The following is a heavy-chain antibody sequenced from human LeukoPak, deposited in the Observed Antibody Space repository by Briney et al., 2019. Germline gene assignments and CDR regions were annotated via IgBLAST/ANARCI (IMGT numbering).Heavy chain of an antibody. D-gene: IGHD3-3*01. Sequence: GGSLRLSCAASGFTFSDHYMAWIRQAPGKGLEWVSFISRSGDTIKYADSVKGRFTISRDNAKNSLYLQMNGLRVEDTAVYYCARGDSPYTNFGVIIMAGFGYWGQGTLVTVSS. CDR2: ISRSGDTI. J-gene: IGHJ4*02. CDR1: GFTFSDHY. CDR3: ARGDSPYTNFGVIIMAGFGY. V-gene: IGHV3-11*04.